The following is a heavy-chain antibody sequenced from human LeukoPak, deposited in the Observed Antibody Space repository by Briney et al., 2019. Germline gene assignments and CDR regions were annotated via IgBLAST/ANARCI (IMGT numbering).Heavy chain of an antibody. V-gene: IGHV3-30-3*01. Sequence: PGRSLRLSCAASGFTFSSYAMPWVRQAPGKGLEWVAVISYDGSNKYYADSVKGRFTISRDNSKNTLYLQMNSLRAEDTAVYYCARDSGSSSWEDYYYYGMDVWGQGTTVTVSS. J-gene: IGHJ6*02. CDR3: ARDSGSSSWEDYYYYGMDV. D-gene: IGHD6-13*01. CDR1: GFTFSSYA. CDR2: ISYDGSNK.